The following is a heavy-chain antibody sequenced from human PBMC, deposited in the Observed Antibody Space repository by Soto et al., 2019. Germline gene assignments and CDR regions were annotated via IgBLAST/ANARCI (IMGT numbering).Heavy chain of an antibody. D-gene: IGHD6-13*01. CDR1: GGSFTGYY. V-gene: IGHV4-34*01. CDR2: VSHTGRT. Sequence: QVQLQQWGAGLLKPSETLSLTCAVNGGSFTGYYGCWIRQSPGKGLEWIGEVSHTGRTNYNPSLKTRVPISIDTSKNQFSLKLNSVTAADTGMYYCARNGGSTWYYFDSWGQGTVVTVSS. CDR3: ARNGGSTWYYFDS. J-gene: IGHJ4*02.